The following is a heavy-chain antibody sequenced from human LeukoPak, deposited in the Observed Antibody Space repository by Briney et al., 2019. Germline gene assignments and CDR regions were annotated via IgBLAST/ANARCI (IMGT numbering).Heavy chain of an antibody. CDR3: ATDTITLLTTTVARGAFDI. CDR1: GYTLTELS. CDR2: FDPEDGET. J-gene: IGHJ3*02. V-gene: IGHV1-24*01. Sequence: ASVNVSCKVSGYTLTELSMHWVRQAPGKGLEWMGGFDPEDGETIYAQKFQGRVTMTEDTSTDTAYMELSSLRSEDTAVYYCATDTITLLTTTVARGAFDIWGQGTMVTVSS. D-gene: IGHD4-23*01.